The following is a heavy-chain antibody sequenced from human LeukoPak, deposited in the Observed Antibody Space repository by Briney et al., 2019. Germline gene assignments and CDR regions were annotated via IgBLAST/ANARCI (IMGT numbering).Heavy chain of an antibody. CDR2: ISWDGGST. J-gene: IGHJ6*03. D-gene: IGHD6-13*01. CDR3: AKDRQQLVRYYYYMDV. CDR1: GFTFDDYA. Sequence: PGGSLRLSCAASGFTFDDYAMHWVRQAPGKGLEWVSLISWDGGSTYYADSVKGRFTISRDNSKNSLYLQMNSLRAEDTALYYCAKDRQQLVRYYYYMDVWGKGTTVTVCS. V-gene: IGHV3-43D*04.